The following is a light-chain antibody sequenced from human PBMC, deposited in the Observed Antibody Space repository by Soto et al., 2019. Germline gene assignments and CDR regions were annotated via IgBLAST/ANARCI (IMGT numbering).Light chain of an antibody. V-gene: IGKV2-24*01. CDR2: KIS. Sequence: IVMTQTPLSSSVTLGQPASISCRSSQSLVNSDGNTYLSWLQQRPGQPPRLRIYKISNRFSGVPDRFSGSGAGTDFTLKISRVEAEDVGVYYCMQATQFPYTFGQGTKLEIK. J-gene: IGKJ2*01. CDR1: QSLVNSDGNTY. CDR3: MQATQFPYT.